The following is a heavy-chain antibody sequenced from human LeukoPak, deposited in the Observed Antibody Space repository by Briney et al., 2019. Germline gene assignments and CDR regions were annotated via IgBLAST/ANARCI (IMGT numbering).Heavy chain of an antibody. J-gene: IGHJ4*02. V-gene: IGHV3-21*04. D-gene: IGHD1-7*01. CDR1: GFTFSSYS. CDR3: AKGNSLDQRTYDD. CDR2: ISSSSYI. Sequence: GGSLRLSCAASGFTFSSYSMNWVRQAPGKGLEWVSSISSSSYIYYADSVKGRFTIFRDNSKNTLYLQMNSLRAEDTAVYYCAKGNSLDQRTYDDWGQGTLVTVSS.